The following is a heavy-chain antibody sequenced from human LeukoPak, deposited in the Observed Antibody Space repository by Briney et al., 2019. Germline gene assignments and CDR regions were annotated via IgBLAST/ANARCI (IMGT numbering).Heavy chain of an antibody. V-gene: IGHV3-72*01. CDR1: GFTFSDHY. CDR3: ASHRFLEWLLYDY. CDR2: TRNKANSYTT. J-gene: IGHJ4*02. Sequence: GGSLRLSCAASGFTFSDHYMDWVRQAPGKGLEWVGRTRNKANSYTTEYAASVKGRFTISRDDSKNSLYLQMNSLKTEDTAVYYCASHRFLEWLLYDYWGQGTLVTVSS. D-gene: IGHD3-3*01.